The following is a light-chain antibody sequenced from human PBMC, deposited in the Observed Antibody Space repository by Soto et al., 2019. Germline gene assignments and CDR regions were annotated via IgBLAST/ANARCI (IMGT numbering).Light chain of an antibody. CDR1: QRISRW. CDR2: RAS. Sequence: DIQMTQSPSTLSAFVGDRVNITCRASQRISRWLAWYQQKPGKAPKVLIYRASSLESGVSSRFGGSGSGTEFTLTISSLQPDDFATYYCQQYYSYYTFGQGTRLEIK. V-gene: IGKV1-5*03. J-gene: IGKJ5*01. CDR3: QQYYSYYT.